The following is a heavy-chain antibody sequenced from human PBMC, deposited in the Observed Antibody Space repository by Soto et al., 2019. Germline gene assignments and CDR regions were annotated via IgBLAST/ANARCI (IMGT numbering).Heavy chain of an antibody. CDR1: GFSLSTNGLC. V-gene: IGHV2-5*02. D-gene: IGHD6-13*01. J-gene: IGHJ2*01. CDR2: IYWDDDK. CDR3: APRQSGYSNTWDNGSFDI. Sequence: QITLKESGPTLVEPTQTLTLTCTFSGFSLSTNGLCVGWLRQPPGKALEWLALIYWDDDKRYSPTLRSRLTITKDTSKSQVVLTMTNMEPVDTATYYCAPRQSGYSNTWDNGSFDIWGRGALLTVSS.